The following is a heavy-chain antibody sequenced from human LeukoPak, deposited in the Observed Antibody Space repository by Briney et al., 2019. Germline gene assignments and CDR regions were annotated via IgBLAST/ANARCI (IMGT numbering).Heavy chain of an antibody. V-gene: IGHV1-3*01. CDR3: AREGNWNDGFDP. J-gene: IGHJ5*02. Sequence: ASVKVSCKASGYTFTSYAIHWVRQAPGQRLEWMGWINAGNGNTKYSQKFQGRVTITRDTSASTAYMELSSLRSEDTAVYYCAREGNWNDGFDPWGQGTLVTVSS. D-gene: IGHD1-20*01. CDR1: GYTFTSYA. CDR2: INAGNGNT.